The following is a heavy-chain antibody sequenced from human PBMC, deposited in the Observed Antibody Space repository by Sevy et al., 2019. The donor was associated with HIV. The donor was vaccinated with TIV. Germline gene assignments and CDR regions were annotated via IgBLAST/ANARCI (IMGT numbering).Heavy chain of an antibody. Sequence: GGSLRLSCTASGFTFSSFGIHWVRQAPGKGLEWVALMWYDGNNKYYADSVKGRFTISRDSSKNTLYLQMNNQRAEDTAVYYAARGPSRIGAGAAGYLDYWGQGTLVTVSS. CDR1: GFTFSSFG. J-gene: IGHJ4*01. CDR3: ARGPSRIGAGAAGYLDY. D-gene: IGHD3-16*01. V-gene: IGHV3-33*01. CDR2: MWYDGNNK.